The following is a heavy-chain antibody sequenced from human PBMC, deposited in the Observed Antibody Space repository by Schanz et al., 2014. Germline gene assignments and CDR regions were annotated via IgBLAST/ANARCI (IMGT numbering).Heavy chain of an antibody. CDR2: ISGTTTYT. Sequence: QEQLVESGGGLVKPGGSLRLSCAASGFTFSSYAMSWVRQAPGKGLEWVSYISGTTTYTNYADSVEGRFTISRDNSRNTLYLQMNSLRTEDTAVYYCAKQIHYDILTVTRNWGQGTLVTVSS. CDR1: GFTFSSYA. J-gene: IGHJ4*02. D-gene: IGHD3-9*01. V-gene: IGHV3-11*06. CDR3: AKQIHYDILTVTRN.